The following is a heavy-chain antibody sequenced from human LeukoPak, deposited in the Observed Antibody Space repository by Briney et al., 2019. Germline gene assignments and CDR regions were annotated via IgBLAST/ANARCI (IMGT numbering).Heavy chain of an antibody. D-gene: IGHD4-17*01. CDR3: AKLLPSDPTVTTYPYYLDY. CDR1: GLTFSSYA. CDR2: ISGSGGST. Sequence: PGGSLRLSCAASGLTFSSYAMSWVRQAPGKGLEWVSAISGSGGSTYYADSVKGRFTISRDNSKNTLYLQMNSLRAEDTAVYYCAKLLPSDPTVTTYPYYLDYWGQGTLVTVSS. J-gene: IGHJ4*02. V-gene: IGHV3-23*01.